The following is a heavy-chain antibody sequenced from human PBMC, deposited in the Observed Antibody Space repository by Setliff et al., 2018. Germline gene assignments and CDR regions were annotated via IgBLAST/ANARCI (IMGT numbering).Heavy chain of an antibody. Sequence: GASVKVSCKASGYTFTNYAMSWMRQAPGQGLEWMGWINTNTGNPSYAQGFTGRFVFSLDTSVSTAYLQISSLKAEDTAVYYCASSAKAARPGYYYYYMDVWGKGTAVTVSS. D-gene: IGHD6-6*01. J-gene: IGHJ6*03. CDR2: INTNTGNP. CDR3: ASSAKAARPGYYYYYMDV. CDR1: GYTFTNYA. V-gene: IGHV7-4-1*02.